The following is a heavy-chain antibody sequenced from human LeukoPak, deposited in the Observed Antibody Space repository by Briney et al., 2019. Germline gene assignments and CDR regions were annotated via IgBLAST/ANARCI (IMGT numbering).Heavy chain of an antibody. D-gene: IGHD4-17*01. CDR1: GGSFSGYY. CDR2: INHSGST. CDR3: ARAGLTTGGTDY. V-gene: IGHV4-34*01. J-gene: IGHJ4*02. Sequence: PSETLSLTCAVYGGSFSGYYWSWIRQPPGKGLEWIGEINHSGSTNYNPSLKSRVTISVDTSKNQFSLKLSSVTAADTAVYYCARAGLTTGGTDYWGQGTLVTVSS.